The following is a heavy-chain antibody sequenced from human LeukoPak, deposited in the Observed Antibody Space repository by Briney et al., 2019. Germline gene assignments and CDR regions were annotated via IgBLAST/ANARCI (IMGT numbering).Heavy chain of an antibody. V-gene: IGHV3-30*18. D-gene: IGHD6-19*01. J-gene: IGHJ4*02. CDR1: GFTFSSYG. CDR2: ISYDGSNK. Sequence: GGSPRLSCAASGFTFSSYGMHWVRQAPGKGLEWVAVISYDGSNKYYADSVKGRFTISRDNSKNTLYLQMNSLRAEDTAVYYCAKDLSSSGWYPIDYWGQGTLVTVSS. CDR3: AKDLSSSGWYPIDY.